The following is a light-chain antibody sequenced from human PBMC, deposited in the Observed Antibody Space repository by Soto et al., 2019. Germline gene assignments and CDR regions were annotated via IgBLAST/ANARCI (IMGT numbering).Light chain of an antibody. Sequence: QSVLTQSPSASASLGASVKLTCTLSSGHSSYAIAWHQQQPEKGPRYLMKLNSDGSHSKGDGIPDRFSGSSSGAERYLTISSLQSEDEADYYCQTWGNGIKVFGGGTQLTVL. CDR3: QTWGNGIKV. V-gene: IGLV4-69*01. J-gene: IGLJ2*01. CDR2: LNSDGSH. CDR1: SGHSSYA.